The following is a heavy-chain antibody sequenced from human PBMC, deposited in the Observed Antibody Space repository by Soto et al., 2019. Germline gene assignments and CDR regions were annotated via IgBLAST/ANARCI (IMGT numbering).Heavy chain of an antibody. D-gene: IGHD6-19*01. CDR2: IYYSGGT. J-gene: IGHJ4*02. V-gene: IGHV4-31*03. Sequence: SDTLSLTCTFSGFSISSGGYFWSCIRQHPGKGLECIGYIYYSGGTYYDPSLKSRVTISVDTSKNQFSLKLSSVTAADTAVYYCAKGLGRWTVAATRYFDSWGQGTLVTVS. CDR3: AKGLGRWTVAATRYFDS. CDR1: GFSISSGGYF.